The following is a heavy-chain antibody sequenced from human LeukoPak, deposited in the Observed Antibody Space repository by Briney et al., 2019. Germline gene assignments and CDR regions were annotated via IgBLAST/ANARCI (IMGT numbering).Heavy chain of an antibody. Sequence: ASVKVSCKASGYTFTGYYIQWVRQAPGQGLEWMGWIKPNSGDTNFAQKFQGRVTMTRDTSIGTAYMELSGLQSDDTAVYYCARDFAVVGATGPFDYWGQGTLVTVSS. J-gene: IGHJ4*02. CDR3: ARDFAVVGATGPFDY. D-gene: IGHD1-26*01. CDR1: GYTFTGYY. CDR2: IKPNSGDT. V-gene: IGHV1-2*02.